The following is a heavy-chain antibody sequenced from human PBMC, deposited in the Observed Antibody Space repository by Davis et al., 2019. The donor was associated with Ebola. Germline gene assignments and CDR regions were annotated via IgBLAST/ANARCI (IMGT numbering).Heavy chain of an antibody. J-gene: IGHJ4*02. V-gene: IGHV3-7*01. CDR1: GFTFSSYW. D-gene: IGHD3-3*01. CDR3: AREWSSDFWSGYLDY. Sequence: GESLKISCAASGFTFSSYWMSWVRQAPGKGLEWVANIKQDGSEKYYVDSVKGRFTISRDNAKNSLYLQMNSLRAEDTAVYYCAREWSSDFWSGYLDYWGQGTLVTVSS. CDR2: IKQDGSEK.